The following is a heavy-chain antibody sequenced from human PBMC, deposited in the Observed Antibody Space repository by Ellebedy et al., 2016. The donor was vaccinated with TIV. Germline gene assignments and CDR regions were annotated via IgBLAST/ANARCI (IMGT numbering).Heavy chain of an antibody. J-gene: IGHJ5*02. Sequence: SVKVSXXASDGTFSSSGISWVRQAPGQGLEWMGGIIPIGGATKYAHKFLGRLTITADESTTTAYMELSSLRSEDTAIYYCATAMTMVRGVSLVGWFDPWGQGSRVTVSS. CDR3: ATAMTMVRGVSLVGWFDP. CDR2: IIPIGGAT. V-gene: IGHV1-69*13. D-gene: IGHD3-10*01. CDR1: DGTFSSSG.